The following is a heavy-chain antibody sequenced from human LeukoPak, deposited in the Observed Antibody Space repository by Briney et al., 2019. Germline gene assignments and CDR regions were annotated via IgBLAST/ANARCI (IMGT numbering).Heavy chain of an antibody. CDR2: ISSSSSYI. D-gene: IGHD2/OR15-2a*01. V-gene: IGHV3-21*01. CDR1: GFTFSTYG. J-gene: IGHJ4*02. CDR3: VRGGLSAVDY. Sequence: GGTLRLSCAASGFTFSTYGMSWVRQAPGKGLEWVSSISSSSSYIYYADSVKGRFTISRDNAKNSLYLQMNSLRAEDTAVYYCVRGGLSAVDYWGQGTLVTVSS.